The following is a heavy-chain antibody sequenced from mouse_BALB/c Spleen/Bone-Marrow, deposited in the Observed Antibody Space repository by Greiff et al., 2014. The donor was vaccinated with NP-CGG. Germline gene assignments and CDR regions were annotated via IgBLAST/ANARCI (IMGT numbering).Heavy chain of an antibody. V-gene: IGHV14-3*02. CDR3: AAYYYGRGGFAY. CDR2: IDPANGIT. J-gene: IGHJ3*01. Sequence: VPLLHSXAELVKPGASVKLSCTASGFNIKDTFMHWVKQRPEQGLEWIGRIDPANGITKYDPKFQGKATITADTSSNTAYLQLSSLTSEDTAVYYCAAYYYGRGGFAYWGQGTLVTVSA. D-gene: IGHD1-1*01. CDR1: GFNIKDTF.